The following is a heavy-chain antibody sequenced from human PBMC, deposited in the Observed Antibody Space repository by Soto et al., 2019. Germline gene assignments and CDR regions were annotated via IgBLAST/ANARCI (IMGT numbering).Heavy chain of an antibody. CDR1: GFSLSTSGVG. Sequence: QITLKESGPTLVKPTQTLTLTCTFSGFSLSTSGVGVGWIRQPPGKALEWLALIYWDDDKRYSPSLKSRLTIPKDTSKNQVVLTMTNMDPVDTATYYCALTYYYDSSGYYYVAEYFQHWGQGTLVTVSS. D-gene: IGHD3-22*01. CDR3: ALTYYYDSSGYYYVAEYFQH. V-gene: IGHV2-5*02. J-gene: IGHJ1*01. CDR2: IYWDDDK.